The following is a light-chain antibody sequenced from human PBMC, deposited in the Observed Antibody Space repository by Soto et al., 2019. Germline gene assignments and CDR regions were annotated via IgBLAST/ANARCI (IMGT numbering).Light chain of an antibody. CDR3: QQYHSYPQT. V-gene: IGKV1-8*01. Sequence: AIRMTQSPSSFSASTGDRVTITCRASQGISSYLAWYQQKPGKAPKLLIYAASTLQSGVPSRFSGSGSGTDFTLTISCLQSEDFATYYRQQYHSYPQTFGQGTKVEIK. CDR2: AAS. CDR1: QGISSY. J-gene: IGKJ1*01.